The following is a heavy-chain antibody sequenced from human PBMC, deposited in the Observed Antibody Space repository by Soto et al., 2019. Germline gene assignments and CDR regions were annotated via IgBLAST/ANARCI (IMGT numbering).Heavy chain of an antibody. CDR3: ARVRVIWGFSPSHFGL. CDR2: IIPLYGTV. J-gene: IGHJ4*02. V-gene: IGHV1-69*06. D-gene: IGHD2-21*01. Sequence: QDHLAQSGAEVKKPGSSVTVSCKASGGTFNSYGIRWVRQAPGQGLDWMGVIIPLYGTVNYAQTFQGRVSITADKSTSTAYMDLTSLRSDDTALDYCARVRVIWGFSPSHFGLWGQGTLVTVSS. CDR1: GGTFNSYG.